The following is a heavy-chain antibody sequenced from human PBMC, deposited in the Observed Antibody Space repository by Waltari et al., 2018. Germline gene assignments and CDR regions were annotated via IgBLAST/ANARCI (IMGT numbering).Heavy chain of an antibody. CDR2: ISYDGSNK. Sequence: QVQLVESGGGVVQPGRSLRLSCAASGFTFRSYAMHWVRQAPGQGLECVAVISYDGSNKYYADSVKGRFTISRDNSKNTLYLQMNSLRAEDTAVYYCASLVSGCSGGSCYYFDYWGQGTLVTVSS. CDR1: GFTFRSYA. V-gene: IGHV3-30-3*01. CDR3: ASLVSGCSGGSCYYFDY. J-gene: IGHJ4*02. D-gene: IGHD2-15*01.